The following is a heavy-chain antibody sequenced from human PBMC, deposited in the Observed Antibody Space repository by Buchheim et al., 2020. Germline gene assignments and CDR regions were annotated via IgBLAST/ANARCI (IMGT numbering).Heavy chain of an antibody. J-gene: IGHJ6*02. CDR3: TTDTFYGPRFFYYGMDV. CDR1: GFTFSNAW. D-gene: IGHD2/OR15-2a*01. CDR2: IKSKTDGGTT. Sequence: EVQLVESGGGLVKPGGSLRLSCAASGFTFSNAWMNWVRQAPGKGLEWVGRIKSKTDGGTTDYAAPVKGRFTIPRDDVKNKVYLQMNSLKTEDTAVYYCTTDTFYGPRFFYYGMDVWGQGTT. V-gene: IGHV3-15*07.